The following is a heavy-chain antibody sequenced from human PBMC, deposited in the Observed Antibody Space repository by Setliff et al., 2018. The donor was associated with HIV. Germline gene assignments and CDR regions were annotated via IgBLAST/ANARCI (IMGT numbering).Heavy chain of an antibody. D-gene: IGHD3-16*02. Sequence: ASVKVSCKASGYIFTNDPMNWVRQAPGQGLEWMGWVNTKTGNPTYAQDFTGRFVFSLDTSVNTAYLEISGLKIEDTAVYFCGREFLLGDLSFPANWGQGTLVTVSS. V-gene: IGHV7-4-1*02. CDR2: VNTKTGNP. CDR1: GYIFTNDP. CDR3: GREFLLGDLSFPAN. J-gene: IGHJ4*02.